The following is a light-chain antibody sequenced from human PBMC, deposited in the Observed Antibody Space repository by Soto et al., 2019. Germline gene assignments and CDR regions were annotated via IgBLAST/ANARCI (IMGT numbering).Light chain of an antibody. J-gene: IGLJ1*01. CDR3: FSYAGTYTFYV. Sequence: QSVLTQPRSVSGSPGQSVTISCTGTSSDIGGYYYISWYQHHPGKAPKLMIYDVTKRPSGVPDRFSASKSGITASLTISGLQAEDEADYYCFSYAGTYTFYVFGTGTKLTVL. CDR1: SSDIGGYYY. CDR2: DVT. V-gene: IGLV2-11*01.